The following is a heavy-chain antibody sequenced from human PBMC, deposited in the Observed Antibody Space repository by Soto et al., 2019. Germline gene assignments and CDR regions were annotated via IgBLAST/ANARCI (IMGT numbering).Heavy chain of an antibody. Sequence: QVQLVQSGAEVKKPGSSVKVSCKASGGTFSSYAISWVRQAPGQGLEWMGGIIPIFGTANYAQKFQGRVTITADESTSTAYMELRSLRSEDTAVYYCARGLGYCISTSCYRRNYYYYGMDVWGQGTTVTVSS. CDR2: IIPIFGTA. D-gene: IGHD2-2*02. CDR3: ARGLGYCISTSCYRRNYYYYGMDV. CDR1: GGTFSSYA. V-gene: IGHV1-69*12. J-gene: IGHJ6*02.